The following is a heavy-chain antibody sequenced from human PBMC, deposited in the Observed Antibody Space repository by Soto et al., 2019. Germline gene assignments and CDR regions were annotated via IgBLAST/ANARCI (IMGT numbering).Heavy chain of an antibody. CDR2: IIPIFGTA. CDR1: GGTFSSYA. CDR3: VKDHDFWSGYYRAPGLNS. J-gene: IGHJ4*02. D-gene: IGHD3-3*01. V-gene: IGHV1-69*06. Sequence: SVKVSCKASGGTFSSYAISWVRQAPGQGLEWMGGIIPIFGTANYAQKFQGRVTITADKSKNTLSLQMKSLRAEDTAFYYCVKDHDFWSGYYRAPGLNSWGQGTLVTVSS.